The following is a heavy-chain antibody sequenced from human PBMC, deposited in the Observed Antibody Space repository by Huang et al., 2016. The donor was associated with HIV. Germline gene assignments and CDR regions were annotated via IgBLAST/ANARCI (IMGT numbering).Heavy chain of an antibody. CDR3: VRDPRIQSWLNYFDY. V-gene: IGHV3-74*01. CDR1: GFTFSSYW. CDR2: INSDGSSS. Sequence: EVQLVESGGGLVQPGGSLRLSCAASGFTFSSYWMHWVRQAPGKGLLWVSRINSDGSSSGYADSVKGRFTISRDNAKNTLYLQMNSLRAEDTAVYYCVRDPRIQSWLNYFDYWGQGTLVSVSS. D-gene: IGHD3-22*01. J-gene: IGHJ4*02.